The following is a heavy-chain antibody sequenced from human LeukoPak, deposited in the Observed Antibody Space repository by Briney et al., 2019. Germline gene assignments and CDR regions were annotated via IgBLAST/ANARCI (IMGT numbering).Heavy chain of an antibody. V-gene: IGHV1-69*01. Sequence: GASVKVSCKASGGTFSSYAISWVRQAPGQGLEWRGGIIPIFGTANYAQKFQGRVTITADESTSTAYMELSSLRSEDTAVYYCARGASQTRLWFGELWSHYFDNYFDYWGQGTLVTVSS. J-gene: IGHJ4*02. CDR2: IIPIFGTA. CDR3: ARGASQTRLWFGELWSHYFDNYFDY. D-gene: IGHD3-10*01. CDR1: GGTFSSYA.